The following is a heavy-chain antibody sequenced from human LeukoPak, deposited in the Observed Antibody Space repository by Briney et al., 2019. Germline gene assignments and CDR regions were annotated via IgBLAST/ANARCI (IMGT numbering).Heavy chain of an antibody. CDR3: ATMFVVWGVISFDY. CDR1: GGAVSSYY. CDR2: IYTSGST. J-gene: IGHJ4*02. Sequence: SETLSLTCTVSGGAVSSYYWSWIRQPPGRGLEWIGYIYTSGSTNYNPSLKSRVTVSLDTSKNQFALKLSSVTAADTAVYYCATMFVVWGVISFDYWGQGALVTVSS. D-gene: IGHD3-10*01. V-gene: IGHV4-4*09.